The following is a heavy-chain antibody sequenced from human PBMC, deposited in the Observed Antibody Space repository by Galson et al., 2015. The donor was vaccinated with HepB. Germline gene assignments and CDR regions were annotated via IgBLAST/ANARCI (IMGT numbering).Heavy chain of an antibody. CDR2: ISGSGGST. CDR3: AKGEISDPDYGDYDVYYYGMDV. V-gene: IGHV3-23*01. Sequence: SLRLSCAASGFAFSSYAMRWVRQAPGKGLEWVSAISGSGGSTYYADSVKGRFTISRDNSKNTLYLQMNSLRAEDTAVYYCAKGEISDPDYGDYDVYYYGMDVWGQGTTVTVSS. CDR1: GFAFSSYA. D-gene: IGHD4-17*01. J-gene: IGHJ6*02.